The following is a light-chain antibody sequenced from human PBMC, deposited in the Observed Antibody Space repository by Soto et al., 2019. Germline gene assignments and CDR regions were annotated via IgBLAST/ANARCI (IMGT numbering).Light chain of an antibody. CDR2: DVS. V-gene: IGLV2-14*03. CDR3: SSYTTSNTRQIV. J-gene: IGLJ1*01. Sequence: QSALTQPASVSGSPGQSITISCTGTSSDVGGYNYVSWYQHHPGKAPKLMIFDVSNRPSGVSNRFSGSKSGNTASLTISGFQLEDGADYSCSSYTTSNTRQIVFGTGTKVTVL. CDR1: SSDVGGYNY.